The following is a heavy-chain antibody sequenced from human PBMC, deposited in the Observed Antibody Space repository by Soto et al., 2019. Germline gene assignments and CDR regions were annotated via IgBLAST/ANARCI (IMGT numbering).Heavy chain of an antibody. CDR3: AKDRATYYYDSSDYFYYFGMDL. Sequence: GGSLRLSCEASGFIFSDYGMHWVRQAPGKGLEWVALISYDGTNKNYADSVRGRFTISRDDSKNTLYLRMNNLRAEDTALYYCAKDRATYYYDSSDYFYYFGMDLWGQGTTVTVSS. V-gene: IGHV3-30*18. D-gene: IGHD3-22*01. CDR2: ISYDGTNK. CDR1: GFIFSDYG. J-gene: IGHJ6*02.